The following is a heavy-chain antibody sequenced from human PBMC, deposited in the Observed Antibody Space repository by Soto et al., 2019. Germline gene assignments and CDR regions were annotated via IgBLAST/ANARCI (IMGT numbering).Heavy chain of an antibody. Sequence: SGPTLVNPTQTLTLTCAFSGFSLSTGGMCVSWIRQPPGKALEWLALIDWDDTKYYSTSLKSRLTISKDTSKNQLALTMTNMGPVDTATYYCARTLVGATHISRSYFDCWGQGTLVTVSS. CDR3: ARTLVGATHISRSYFDC. V-gene: IGHV2-70*01. CDR1: GFSLSTGGMC. D-gene: IGHD1-26*01. J-gene: IGHJ4*02. CDR2: IDWDDTK.